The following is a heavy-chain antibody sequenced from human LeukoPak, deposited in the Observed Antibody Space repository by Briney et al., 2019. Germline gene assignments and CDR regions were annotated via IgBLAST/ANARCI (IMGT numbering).Heavy chain of an antibody. CDR1: GYTLTSYS. D-gene: IGHD3-10*01. CDR2: LIPSSGDT. J-gene: IGHJ4*02. V-gene: IGHV1-46*01. Sequence: ASVKVSCKASGYTLTSYSIHWVRQAPGQGLEWMARLIPSSGDTGYAQNFQGRVTVTMDTSTGTVYMELRSLRSEDTAVYYCARGSGYFWGQGTLVTVSS. CDR3: ARGSGYF.